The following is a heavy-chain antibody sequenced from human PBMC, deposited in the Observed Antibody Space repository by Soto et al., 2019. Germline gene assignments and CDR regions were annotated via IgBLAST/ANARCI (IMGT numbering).Heavy chain of an antibody. CDR1: GYTFTSYG. D-gene: IGHD5-12*01. V-gene: IGHV1-18*01. Sequence: QVQLVQSGAEVKKPGASVKVSCKASGYTFTSYGISWVRQAPGQGLEWMGWISAYNGNTNYAQKLQGRVTMTTDTSTSTAYMELRSLGSDDTAVYYCAREEWLRSSLTYYYYMDVWGKGTTVTVSS. CDR2: ISAYNGNT. CDR3: AREEWLRSSLTYYYYMDV. J-gene: IGHJ6*03.